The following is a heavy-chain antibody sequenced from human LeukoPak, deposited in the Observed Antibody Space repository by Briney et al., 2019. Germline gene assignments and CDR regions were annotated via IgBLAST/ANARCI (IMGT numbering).Heavy chain of an antibody. CDR1: GFTFSDTY. V-gene: IGHV3-11*06. CDR2: ISGSSSDI. CDR3: VRGAPSAAD. Sequence: GSLRLSCAASGFTFSDTYMSWIRQPPGKGLEWVSYISGSSSDIKYADSVKGRFIVSRDNAKNTLYVQMNSLRVEDSAVYYCVRGAPSAADWGQGTLVTVSS. J-gene: IGHJ4*02.